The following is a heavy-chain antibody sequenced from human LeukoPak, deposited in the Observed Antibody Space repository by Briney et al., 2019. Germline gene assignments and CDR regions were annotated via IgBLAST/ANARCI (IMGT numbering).Heavy chain of an antibody. J-gene: IGHJ2*01. Sequence: GESLKISCKGSGYSFTTYWITWVRQIPGKGLEWMGRIDPSDSYTNYSPSFQGHVTISADKSISTAYLQWTSLKASDTAIYYCAKFGLISKYWYFDVWGRGTLVTVSS. CDR2: IDPSDSYT. D-gene: IGHD3/OR15-3a*01. CDR3: AKFGLISKYWYFDV. CDR1: GYSFTTYW. V-gene: IGHV5-10-1*01.